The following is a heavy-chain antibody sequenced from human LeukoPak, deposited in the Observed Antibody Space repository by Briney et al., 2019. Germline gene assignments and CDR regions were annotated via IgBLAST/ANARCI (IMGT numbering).Heavy chain of an antibody. CDR2: INPNSGGT. V-gene: IGHV1-2*02. D-gene: IGHD3-10*01. CDR1: GYTFTGYY. CDR3: ARDPRHRLVWFGAETYYYYMDV. Sequence: GASVKVSCKASGYTFTGYYMHWVRQAPGQGLEWMGWINPNSGGTNYAQKFQGRVTMTRDTSISTAYMELSRLRSDDTAVYYCARDPRHRLVWFGAETYYYYMDVWGKGTTVTISS. J-gene: IGHJ6*03.